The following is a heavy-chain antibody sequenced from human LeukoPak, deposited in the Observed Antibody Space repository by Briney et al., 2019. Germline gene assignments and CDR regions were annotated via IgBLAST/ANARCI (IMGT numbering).Heavy chain of an antibody. CDR3: ARDRLGKNIAAAYDAFDI. V-gene: IGHV3-23*01. J-gene: IGHJ3*02. CDR2: ISGSGGST. CDR1: GFTFSSYA. D-gene: IGHD6-13*01. Sequence: GGSLRLPCAASGFTFSSYAMSWVRQAPGKGLEWVSAISGSGGSTYYADSVKGRFTISRDNAKNSLYLQMNSLRAEDTAVYYCARDRLGKNIAAAYDAFDIWGQGTMVTVSS.